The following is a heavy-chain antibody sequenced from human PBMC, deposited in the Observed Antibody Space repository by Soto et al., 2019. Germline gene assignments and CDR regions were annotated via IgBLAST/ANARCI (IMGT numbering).Heavy chain of an antibody. D-gene: IGHD4-17*01. CDR2: ISYDGSNK. V-gene: IGHV3-30*18. Sequence: GGSLRLSCAASGFTFSSYGMHWVRQAPGKGLEWVAVISYDGSNKYYADSVKGRFTISRDNSKNTLYLQMNSLRAEDTAVYYCAKDPNGDYRGAWYFDYWGQGTLVTVSS. CDR3: AKDPNGDYRGAWYFDY. CDR1: GFTFSSYG. J-gene: IGHJ4*02.